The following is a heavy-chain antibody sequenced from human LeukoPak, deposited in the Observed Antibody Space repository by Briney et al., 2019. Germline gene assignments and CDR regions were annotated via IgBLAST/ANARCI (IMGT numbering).Heavy chain of an antibody. CDR2: IYYSGST. V-gene: IGHV4-39*07. CDR1: GGSISSSSYY. Sequence: PSETLSLTCTVSGGSISSSSYYWGWIRQPPGKGLEWIGSIYYSGSTYYNPSLKSRVTISVDTSKNQFSLKLSSVTAADTAVYYCARYDILTGTDAFDIWGQGTMVTVSS. D-gene: IGHD3-9*01. J-gene: IGHJ3*02. CDR3: ARYDILTGTDAFDI.